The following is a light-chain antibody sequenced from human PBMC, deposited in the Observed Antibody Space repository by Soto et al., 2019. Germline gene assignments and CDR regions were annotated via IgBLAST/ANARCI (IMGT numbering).Light chain of an antibody. CDR3: SSYTSSSRWV. V-gene: IGLV2-14*01. Sequence: ALTQPASVSGSPGQSITISCTGTSSDVGGYNYVSWYQQHPGKAPKLMIYEVSNRPSGVSNRFSGSKSGNTASLTISGLQAEDEADYYCSSYTSSSRWVFGTGTKVTVL. CDR1: SSDVGGYNY. CDR2: EVS. J-gene: IGLJ1*01.